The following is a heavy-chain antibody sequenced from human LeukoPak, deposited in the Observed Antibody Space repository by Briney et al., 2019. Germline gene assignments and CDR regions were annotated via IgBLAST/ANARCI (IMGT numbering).Heavy chain of an antibody. CDR2: MNPNSGNT. Sequence: ASVKVSRKASGYTFTSYDINWVRQATGQGLEWMGWMNPNSGNTGYAQKFQGRVTMTRNTSISTAYMELSSLRSEDTAVYYCARGFDFWSGYYWGYWGQGTLVTVS. D-gene: IGHD3-3*01. V-gene: IGHV1-8*01. CDR3: ARGFDFWSGYYWGY. J-gene: IGHJ4*02. CDR1: GYTFTSYD.